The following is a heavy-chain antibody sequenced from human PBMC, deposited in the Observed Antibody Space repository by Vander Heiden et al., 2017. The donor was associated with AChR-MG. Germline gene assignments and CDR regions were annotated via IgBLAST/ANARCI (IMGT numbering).Heavy chain of an antibody. D-gene: IGHD3-3*01. V-gene: IGHV3-7*01. Sequence: EVQLVDSGGDSVQPGGSLRLFCAASGFTFSNYWMSWVRQAPGKGLEWVANINQDGSLKYYVDSLKGRFTISRDNAENSLHLQMNSLRVEDTAVYYCARLTESATIFGYWGQGALVTVSS. CDR3: ARLTESATIFGY. J-gene: IGHJ4*02. CDR2: INQDGSLK. CDR1: GFTFSNYW.